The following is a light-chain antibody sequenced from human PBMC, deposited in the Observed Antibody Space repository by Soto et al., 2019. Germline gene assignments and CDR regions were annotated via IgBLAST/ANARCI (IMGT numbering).Light chain of an antibody. V-gene: IGKV1-39*01. CDR2: AAS. CDR3: QQYNYYWT. CDR1: QGISTY. Sequence: DIQMTQSPSSLSASVGDRVTITCRASQGISTYLNWYQQKPGKAPKLLIYAASNLESGVPSRFSGSGSGTEFSLTISSLQADDFATYYCQQYNYYWTFGQGTKVDIK. J-gene: IGKJ1*01.